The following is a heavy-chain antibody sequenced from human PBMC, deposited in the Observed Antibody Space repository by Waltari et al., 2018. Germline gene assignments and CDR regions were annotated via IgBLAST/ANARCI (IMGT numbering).Heavy chain of an antibody. CDR2: IYYSGSH. V-gene: IGHV4-59*01. CDR1: GGSISSYY. J-gene: IGHJ6*02. CDR3: AGSYDFWSGRSYGMDV. Sequence: QVQLQESGPGLVKPSETLSLTCTVSGGSISSYYWSWIRQPPGKGLEWIGYIYYSGSHNYNPSLKSRVTISVDTSKNQFSLKLSSVTAADTAVYYCAGSYDFWSGRSYGMDVWGQGTTVTVSS. D-gene: IGHD3-3*01.